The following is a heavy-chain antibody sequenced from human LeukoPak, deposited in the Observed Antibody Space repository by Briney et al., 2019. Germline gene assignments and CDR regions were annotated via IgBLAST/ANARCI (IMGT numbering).Heavy chain of an antibody. CDR3: ARGGYNWNSRPDY. CDR1: GGSFSGYY. D-gene: IGHD1-7*01. Sequence: SETLSLTCAVYGGSFSGYYWSWIRQPPGKGLEWIGEINHSGSTNYNPSLKSRVTISVDTSKNQFSLELSSVTAADTAVYYCARGGYNWNSRPDYWGQGTLVTVSS. V-gene: IGHV4-34*01. CDR2: INHSGST. J-gene: IGHJ4*02.